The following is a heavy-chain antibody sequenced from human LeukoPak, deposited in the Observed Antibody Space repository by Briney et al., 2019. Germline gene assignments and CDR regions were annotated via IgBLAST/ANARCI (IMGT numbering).Heavy chain of an antibody. CDR1: GFTFSSYA. V-gene: IGHV3-30-3*01. CDR2: ISYDGSNK. CDR3: ARDPPQTATIGYYFDY. D-gene: IGHD1-14*01. Sequence: GGSLRLSCAASGFTFSSYAIHWVRQAPGKGLEWVAVISYDGSNKYYADSVKGRFTISRDNSKNTLYQQMNSLRAEDTAVYYCARDPPQTATIGYYFDYWGQGTLVTVSS. J-gene: IGHJ4*02.